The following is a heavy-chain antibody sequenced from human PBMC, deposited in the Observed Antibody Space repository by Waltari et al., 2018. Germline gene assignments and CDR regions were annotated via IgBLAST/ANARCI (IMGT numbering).Heavy chain of an antibody. Sequence: QVQLQESGPGLVKPSETLSLTCTVSGGSISSHYWSWIRQPPGKGLEWIGYIYYSGSTNDNPSLKSRVTISVDTAKNQFSLKLSSVTAADTAVYYCARRIAARHWFDPWGQGTLVTVSS. CDR3: ARRIAARHWFDP. V-gene: IGHV4-59*11. D-gene: IGHD6-6*01. J-gene: IGHJ5*02. CDR2: IYYSGST. CDR1: GGSISSHY.